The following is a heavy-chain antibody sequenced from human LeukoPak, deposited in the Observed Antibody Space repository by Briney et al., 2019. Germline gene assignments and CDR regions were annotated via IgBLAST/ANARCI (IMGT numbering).Heavy chain of an antibody. V-gene: IGHV1-18*01. CDR2: ISAYNGNT. D-gene: IGHD2-2*01. CDR3: ARVPVYCSSTSCYSDAFDI. CDR1: GYTFTSYG. Sequence: ASVKVSCKASGYTFTSYGISWVRQAPGQGLEWMGWISAYNGNTNYAQKLQGRVTMTTDTSTSTAYMELRSLRSDDTAVYYCARVPVYCSSTSCYSDAFDIWGQGTMVTVSS. J-gene: IGHJ3*02.